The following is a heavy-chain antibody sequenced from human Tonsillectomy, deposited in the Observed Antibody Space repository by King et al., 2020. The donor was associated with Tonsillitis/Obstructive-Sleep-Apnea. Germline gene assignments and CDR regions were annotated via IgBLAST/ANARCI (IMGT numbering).Heavy chain of an antibody. Sequence: VQLVESGGGVVQPGTSLRLSCAASGFTFSSYGMYWVRQAPGKGLEWVAVISYDGSNKYYADSVKGRFTISRDNSKNTLYLQMNSLRAEDTAVYYCAKERRDIIVDPDYYYYYYMDVWGKGTTVTVSS. D-gene: IGHD2-2*01. CDR1: GFTFSSYG. V-gene: IGHV3-30*18. J-gene: IGHJ6*03. CDR3: AKERRDIIVDPDYYYYYYMDV. CDR2: ISYDGSNK.